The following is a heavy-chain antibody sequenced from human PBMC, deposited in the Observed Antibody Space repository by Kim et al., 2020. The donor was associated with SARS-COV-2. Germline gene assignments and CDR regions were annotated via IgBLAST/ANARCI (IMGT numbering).Heavy chain of an antibody. Sequence: SETLSLTCTVSGGSISSYYWSWIRQPPGKGLEWIGYIYYSGSTSYNPSLKSRVTISVDTSKNQFSLKLSSVTAADTAVYYCARARELLWFGDPYNGNWFDPWGQGTLVTVSS. J-gene: IGHJ5*02. CDR1: GGSISSYY. D-gene: IGHD3-10*01. CDR2: IYYSGST. CDR3: ARARELLWFGDPYNGNWFDP. V-gene: IGHV4-59*01.